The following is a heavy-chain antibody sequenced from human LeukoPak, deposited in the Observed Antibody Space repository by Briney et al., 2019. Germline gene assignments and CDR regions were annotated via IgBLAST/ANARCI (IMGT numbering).Heavy chain of an antibody. CDR3: AKDLRKYNYGKGYFDY. J-gene: IGHJ4*02. Sequence: GGSLRLSCEASGFTFDDYAMHWVRQVPGKGLEWVSGISWNSGSMAYADSVRGRFTISRDNAKNSLYLQMNSLRAEDTALYYCAKDLRKYNYGKGYFDYWGQGTLVTVSS. CDR1: GFTFDDYA. V-gene: IGHV3-9*01. D-gene: IGHD5-18*01. CDR2: ISWNSGSM.